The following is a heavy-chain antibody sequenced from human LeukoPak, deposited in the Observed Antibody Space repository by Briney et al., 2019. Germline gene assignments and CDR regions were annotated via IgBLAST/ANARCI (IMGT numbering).Heavy chain of an antibody. V-gene: IGHV4-59*11. CDR2: IFYNGRT. CDR3: ARDVPVQTSDAFDI. J-gene: IGHJ3*02. Sequence: SETLSLTRTVSGGSISSHFWSWIRQPPGKGLEWIGYIFYNGRTNYNPSLKSRVSISVDTSKNQFSLRLSSVTAADTAVYYCARDVPVQTSDAFDIWGQGTMVTVSS. D-gene: IGHD1-1*01. CDR1: GGSISSHF.